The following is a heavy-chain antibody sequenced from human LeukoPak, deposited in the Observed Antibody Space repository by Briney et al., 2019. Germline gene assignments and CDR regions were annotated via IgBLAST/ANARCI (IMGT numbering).Heavy chain of an antibody. D-gene: IGHD2-2*01. V-gene: IGHV3-23*01. CDR3: AKGVYQLLSFDY. CDR1: GFTFSSYA. CDR2: ISGSGGST. J-gene: IGHJ4*02. Sequence: GSLRLSCAASGFTFSSYAMSWVRQAPGKGLEWVSAISGSGGSTYYADSVKGRFTISRDNSKNTLYLQMNSLRAEDTAVYYCAKGVYQLLSFDYWGQGTLVTVSS.